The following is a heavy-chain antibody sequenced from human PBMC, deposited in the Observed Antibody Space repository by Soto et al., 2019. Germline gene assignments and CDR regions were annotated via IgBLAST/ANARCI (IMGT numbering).Heavy chain of an antibody. J-gene: IGHJ4*02. CDR3: AHIPGTQQWLAPFDY. Sequence: ECGPTLVNPTQTLTLTCTFSGFSLSTSGVGVGWIRQPPGKALEWLALIYWNDDKRYSPSLKSRLTITKDTSKNQVVLTMTNMDPVDTATYYCAHIPGTQQWLAPFDYWGQGTLVTVSS. CDR2: IYWNDDK. V-gene: IGHV2-5*01. D-gene: IGHD6-19*01. CDR1: GFSLSTSGVG.